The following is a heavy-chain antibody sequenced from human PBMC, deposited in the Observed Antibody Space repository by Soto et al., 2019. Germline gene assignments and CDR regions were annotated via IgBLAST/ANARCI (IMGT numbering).Heavy chain of an antibody. CDR3: ARWVGYSSGWYGKEYYFDY. Sequence: ASVKVSCKASGYTFTSYGISWVRQAPGQGLEWMGWISAYNGNTNYAQKLQGRVTMTTVTSTSTAYMELRSLRSDDTAVYYCARWVGYSSGWYGKEYYFDYWGQGTLVTVSS. CDR2: ISAYNGNT. J-gene: IGHJ4*02. D-gene: IGHD6-19*01. V-gene: IGHV1-18*01. CDR1: GYTFTSYG.